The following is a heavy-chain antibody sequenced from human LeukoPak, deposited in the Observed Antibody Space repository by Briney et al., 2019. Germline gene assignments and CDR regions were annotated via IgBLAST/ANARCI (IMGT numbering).Heavy chain of an antibody. J-gene: IGHJ4*02. CDR3: ARHGYSSGWYHFDY. CDR1: GGSFSGYY. CDR2: INHSGST. Sequence: SETLSLTCAVYGGSFSGYYWSWIRQPPGKGLEWIGEINHSGSTNYNPSLKSRVTISVDTSKNQFSLKLSSVTAADTAVYYCARHGYSSGWYHFDYWGQGTLVTVSS. V-gene: IGHV4-34*01. D-gene: IGHD6-19*01.